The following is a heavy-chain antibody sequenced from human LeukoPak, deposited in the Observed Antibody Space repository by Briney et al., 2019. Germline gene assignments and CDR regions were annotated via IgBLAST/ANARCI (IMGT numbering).Heavy chain of an antibody. J-gene: IGHJ4*02. CDR1: GFTFSSYS. D-gene: IGHD2-2*01. CDR3: ARTIVVVGTTYYFDY. CDR2: ISSSSSYT. V-gene: IGHV3-21*01. Sequence: SGGSLRLSCAASGFTFSSYSMNWVRQAPGKGLEWVSSISSSSSYTYYADSVKGRFTISRDNAKNSLYLQMNSLRAEDTAVYYCARTIVVVGTTYYFDYWGQGTLVTVSS.